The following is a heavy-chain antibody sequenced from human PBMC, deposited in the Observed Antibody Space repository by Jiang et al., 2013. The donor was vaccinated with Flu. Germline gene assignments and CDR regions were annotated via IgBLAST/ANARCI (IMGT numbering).Heavy chain of an antibody. CDR3: ARYGSVNFYLFGNWFDP. CDR1: GGSFSSNYY. D-gene: IGHD3-10*01. CDR2: ISHSGST. Sequence: LLKPSETLSLTCAVYGGSFSSNYYWTWIRQPPGKGLEWIGEISHSGSTNYNPSLKSRVTISIDTSKSQFSLKLSSVTAADTAVYYCARYGSVNFYLFGNWFDPWGQGTLVTVSS. J-gene: IGHJ5*02. V-gene: IGHV4-34*01.